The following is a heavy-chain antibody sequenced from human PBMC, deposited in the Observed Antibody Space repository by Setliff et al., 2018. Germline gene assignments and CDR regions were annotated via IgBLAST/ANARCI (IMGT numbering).Heavy chain of an antibody. V-gene: IGHV4-61*02. J-gene: IGHJ4*02. CDR3: ARDNTIVGATDY. Sequence: SETLSLTCAVSGGSISSGSYYWSWIRQPAGKGLEWVGRLYTSGSTNYNPSLKGRVTISVDTSKNQFSLNLSSVTAADTAVYFCARDNTIVGATDYWGQGTLVTVSS. CDR2: LYTSGST. D-gene: IGHD1-26*01. CDR1: GGSISSGSYY.